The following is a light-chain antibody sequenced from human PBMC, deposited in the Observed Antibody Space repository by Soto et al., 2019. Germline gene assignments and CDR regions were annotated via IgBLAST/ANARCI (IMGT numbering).Light chain of an antibody. V-gene: IGKV3-15*01. J-gene: IGKJ2*01. CDR1: QSVSSN. CDR2: GAS. Sequence: EIVMTQSPATLSVSPGERATLSCRASQSVSSNLAWYQQKPGQAPRLLVYGASTRATGIPARFSGSGSGTEFTLDISSLQCEDFAVYYCQQCNTWPYTFGQGTKLEIK. CDR3: QQCNTWPYT.